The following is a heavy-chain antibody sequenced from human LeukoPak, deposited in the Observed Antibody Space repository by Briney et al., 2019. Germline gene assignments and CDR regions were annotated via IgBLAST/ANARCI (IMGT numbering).Heavy chain of an antibody. CDR2: IHYSGST. V-gene: IGHV4-39*02. D-gene: IGHD2-21*01. Sequence: PSETLSLTCTVSGGSIGSSSYYWGWIRQPPGKGLEWIGIIHYSGSTYYNPSLNSRVTISVDTSKNQFSLKLSSVTAADTAVYYCARDVVVVGGTRGQWFDPWGQGTLVTVSS. CDR3: ARDVVVVGGTRGQWFDP. CDR1: GGSIGSSSYY. J-gene: IGHJ5*02.